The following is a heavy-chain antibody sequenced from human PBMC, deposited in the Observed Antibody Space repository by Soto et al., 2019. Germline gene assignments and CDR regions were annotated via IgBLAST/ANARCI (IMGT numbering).Heavy chain of an antibody. J-gene: IGHJ4*02. Sequence: EVQLVESGGDLVQPGGSLRLSCAASGFTFGDFWMSWVRQAPGKGLDWVANIKHDGSEKYYVDSVEGRFTISRDNTKDSLYLQMNSLRAEDTAVYYCARGGSWGPDFWGQGTLVTVSS. D-gene: IGHD2-15*01. CDR1: GFTFGDFW. V-gene: IGHV3-7*01. CDR3: ARGGSWGPDF. CDR2: IKHDGSEK.